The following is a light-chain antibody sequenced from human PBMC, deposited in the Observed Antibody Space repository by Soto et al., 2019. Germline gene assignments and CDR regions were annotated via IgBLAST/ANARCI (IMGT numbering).Light chain of an antibody. CDR2: GAS. CDR3: QQYGSSRWT. CDR1: QSISSSY. J-gene: IGKJ1*01. V-gene: IGKV3-20*01. Sequence: VLAQSPGTLSLSPGEGATLSCRASQSISSSYLAWYQHNRGQAPRLLIYGASTRAAGTPDRFSGSGSGTDFTLTISRLEPEDFAVYYCQQYGSSRWTFGQGTKVDIK.